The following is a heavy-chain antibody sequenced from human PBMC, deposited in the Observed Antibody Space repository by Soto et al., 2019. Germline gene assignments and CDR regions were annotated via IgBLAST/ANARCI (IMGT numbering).Heavy chain of an antibody. V-gene: IGHV4-39*01. CDR1: GGSISSSSYY. CDR3: ARLLGSGWGGGY. Sequence: QLQLQESGPGLVKPSETLSLTCTVSGGSISSSSYYWGWIRQPPGKGLEWIGSLYYSGSTYYNPSLKSRVTISVDTSKNQFSLKLSSVTAADTAVYYCARLLGSGWGGGYWGQGTLVTVSS. J-gene: IGHJ4*02. D-gene: IGHD6-19*01. CDR2: LYYSGST.